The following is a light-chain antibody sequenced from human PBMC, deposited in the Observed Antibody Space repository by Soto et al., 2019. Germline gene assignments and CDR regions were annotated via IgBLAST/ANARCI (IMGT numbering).Light chain of an antibody. J-gene: IGLJ3*02. CDR1: SSDVGGYNY. V-gene: IGLV2-14*01. CDR3: SSFRSGSVVL. CDR2: GVT. Sequence: QSALTQPASVSVSPGQSITISCTGTSSDVGGYNYVSWYQQHPGKAPKLVIYGVTYRPSGVSARFSGSKFQNTAALTISGREAADDADYYCSSFRSGSVVLFGGGTKVTVL.